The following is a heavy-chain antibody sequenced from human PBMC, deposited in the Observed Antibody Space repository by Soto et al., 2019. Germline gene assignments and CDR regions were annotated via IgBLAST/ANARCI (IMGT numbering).Heavy chain of an antibody. J-gene: IGHJ6*02. CDR3: ARDGGDFWGGSGPPYYYGMDA. V-gene: IGHV1-18*01. CDR2: ISAYNGNT. CDR1: GYTFTSYG. D-gene: IGHD3-3*01. Sequence: ASVKVSCKASGYTFTSYGISWVRQAPGQGLEWMGWISAYNGNTNYAQKLQGRATMTTDTSTSTAYMELRSLRSDDTAVYYCARDGGDFWGGSGPPYYYGMDAWGLGTTAPVSS.